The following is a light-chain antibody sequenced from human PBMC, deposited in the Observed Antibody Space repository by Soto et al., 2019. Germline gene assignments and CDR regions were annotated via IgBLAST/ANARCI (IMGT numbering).Light chain of an antibody. CDR1: SSDVGGYTY. CDR2: DVT. V-gene: IGLV2-8*01. J-gene: IGLJ2*01. Sequence: QSALTQPPSASGSPGQSVTISCTGTSSDVGGYTYVSWYQQHPDKAPKLLIHDVTERPSGVPDRFSGSRSDSTASLTVSGLQAEDEADYYCSSYAGNDIVLFGGGTKLTVL. CDR3: SSYAGNDIVL.